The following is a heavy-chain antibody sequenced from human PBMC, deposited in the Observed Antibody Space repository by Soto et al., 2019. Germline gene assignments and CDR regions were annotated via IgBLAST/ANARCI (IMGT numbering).Heavy chain of an antibody. V-gene: IGHV4-38-2*01. J-gene: IGHJ6*02. CDR1: SYSISGGYY. CDR2: INRSGST. Sequence: SETLSLTCAVSSYSISGGYYWGWIRQPPGKGLEWIASINRSGSTYYNPSLKSRVTISVDTSKNQFSLKLSSVTATDTAVYYCARCLYYYYYYGMDVWGQGTTVTVSS. CDR3: ARCLYYYYYYGMDV.